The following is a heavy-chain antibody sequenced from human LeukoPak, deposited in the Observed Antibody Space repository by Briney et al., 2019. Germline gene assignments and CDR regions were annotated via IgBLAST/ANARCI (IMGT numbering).Heavy chain of an antibody. Sequence: PSETLSLTCTVSGGSISSSSYYWGWIRQPPGKGLEWIGSIYYSGSTYYNPSLKSRVTISVDTSKNQFSLKLSSVTAADTAVYYCAGGDDILTSYYLFDYWGQGTLVTVSS. D-gene: IGHD3-9*01. CDR3: AGGDDILTSYYLFDY. V-gene: IGHV4-39*01. CDR1: GGSISSSSYY. CDR2: IYYSGST. J-gene: IGHJ4*02.